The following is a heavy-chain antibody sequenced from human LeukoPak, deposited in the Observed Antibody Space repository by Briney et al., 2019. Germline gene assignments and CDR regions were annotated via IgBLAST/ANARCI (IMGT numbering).Heavy chain of an antibody. J-gene: IGHJ4*02. CDR2: INPNSGGT. D-gene: IGHD3-22*01. CDR3: ARVPPTYYYDSSGYRDY. V-gene: IGHV1-2*02. Sequence: GASVKVSCKASGYTFTGYYMHWVRRAPGQGLEWMGWINPNSGGTNYAQKFQGRVTMSRDTSISTAYMELRSLRSDDTAVYYCARVPPTYYYDSSGYRDYWGQGTLVTVSS. CDR1: GYTFTGYY.